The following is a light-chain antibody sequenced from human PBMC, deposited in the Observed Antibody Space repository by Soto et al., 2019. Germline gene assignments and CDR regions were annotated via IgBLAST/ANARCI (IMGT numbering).Light chain of an antibody. J-gene: IGKJ1*01. CDR1: QSVSISY. CDR2: GAS. Sequence: IVLTQSPGTLSLSPGQRATLSCRASQSVSISYLAWYQQKPGQAPRLLIYGASSRATGIPDRFSGSGSGTDFTLTISRLEPEDFAVYYCQQYGSSPSWTFGQGTKVDI. V-gene: IGKV3-20*01. CDR3: QQYGSSPSWT.